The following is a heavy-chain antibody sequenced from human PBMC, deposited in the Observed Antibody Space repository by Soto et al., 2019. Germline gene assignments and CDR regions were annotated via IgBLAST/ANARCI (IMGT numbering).Heavy chain of an antibody. Sequence: QVQLVQSGTEVKKPGSSVKVSCKASGGNFRNYPINWVRQAPGQGLEWMGSIFPLTYIPDYAQNFQFRLTISADKSTRTAYMELSSLTSDDTAMYFCARGPLVVLNYFDSWVQGALVTVSS. V-gene: IGHV1-69*02. CDR2: IFPLTYIP. CDR3: ARGPLVVLNYFDS. J-gene: IGHJ4*02. CDR1: GGNFRNYP.